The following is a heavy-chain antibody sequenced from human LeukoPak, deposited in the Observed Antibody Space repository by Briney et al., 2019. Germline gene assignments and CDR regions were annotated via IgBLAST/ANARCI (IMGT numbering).Heavy chain of an antibody. Sequence: GGSLRLSCTSSGFTFGEYALSWVRQAPGRGREWVGFIRSKAYGETTEYDASVRGRFTISRDESKNIAYLHMNSLRTEDTAVYYCAREGGLYYSDWRACDYWGQGTLVTVSS. CDR1: GFTFGEYA. D-gene: IGHD4-11*01. J-gene: IGHJ4*02. CDR3: AREGGLYYSDWRACDY. V-gene: IGHV3-49*04. CDR2: IRSKAYGETT.